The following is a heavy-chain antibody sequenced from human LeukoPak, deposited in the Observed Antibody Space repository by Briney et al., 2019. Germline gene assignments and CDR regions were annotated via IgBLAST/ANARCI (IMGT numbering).Heavy chain of an antibody. Sequence: PGGSLRLSCAASGFTFSNAWMSWVRQTPGKGLEWVGRIKSKTDGETMDYAAPVKGRFTISRDDSKTTVYLQMNSLKTEDTAVYYCTTVYYYGSGSYYNGLNWYFDLWGRGTLVTVSS. CDR3: TTVYYYGSGSYYNGLNWYFDL. D-gene: IGHD3-10*01. CDR1: GFTFSNAW. V-gene: IGHV3-15*01. J-gene: IGHJ2*01. CDR2: IKSKTDGETM.